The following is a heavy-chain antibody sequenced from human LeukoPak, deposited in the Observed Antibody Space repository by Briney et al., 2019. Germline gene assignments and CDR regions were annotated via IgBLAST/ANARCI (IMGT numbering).Heavy chain of an antibody. Sequence: GASVKVSCKASGGTFSSYAINWVRQATGQGLEWMGWMNPNSGNTGYAQKFQGRVTMTRNTSISTAYMELSSLRSEDTAVYYCALWFGRLYSDYWGQGTLVTVSS. CDR3: ALWFGRLYSDY. D-gene: IGHD3-10*01. CDR2: MNPNSGNT. V-gene: IGHV1-8*02. J-gene: IGHJ4*02. CDR1: GGTFSSYA.